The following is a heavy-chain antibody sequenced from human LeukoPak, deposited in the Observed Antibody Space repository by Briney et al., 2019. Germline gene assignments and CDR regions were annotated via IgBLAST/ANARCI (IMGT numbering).Heavy chain of an antibody. CDR3: ARDLGYCSSTSCYVSYYYGMDV. V-gene: IGHV1-2*02. J-gene: IGHJ6*02. CDR2: INPNSGGT. D-gene: IGHD2-2*01. Sequence: VASVNVSCTASGYTFTGYYMHWVRQAPGQGLEWMGWINPNSGGTNYAQKFQGRVTMTRDTSISTAYMELSRLRSDDTAVYYCARDLGYCSSTSCYVSYYYGMDVWGQGTTVTASS. CDR1: GYTFTGYY.